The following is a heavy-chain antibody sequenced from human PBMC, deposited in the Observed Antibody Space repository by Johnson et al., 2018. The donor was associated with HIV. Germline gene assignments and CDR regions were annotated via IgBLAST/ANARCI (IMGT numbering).Heavy chain of an antibody. CDR1: GFTFSSYW. J-gene: IGHJ3*02. D-gene: IGHD3-16*01. V-gene: IGHV3-30*18. Sequence: QVQLVESGGGLVQPVGSLRLSCAASGFTFSSYWMSWVRQAPGKGMDWVAFISYDGSNEYYADSVKGRFTISRDNSKNALYLQMNSLRADDTAIYYCAKPPSMGADGFAIWGHGTMVTVSS. CDR3: AKPPSMGADGFAI. CDR2: ISYDGSNE.